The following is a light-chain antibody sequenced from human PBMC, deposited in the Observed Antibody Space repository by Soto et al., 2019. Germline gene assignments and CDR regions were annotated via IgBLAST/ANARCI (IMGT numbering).Light chain of an antibody. V-gene: IGKV1-39*01. CDR1: QSISSY. J-gene: IGKJ4*01. CDR2: VAS. CDR3: QQSSSTPQT. Sequence: DIQMTQSPSSLSASVGDRFTITCLASQSISSYLSWYQQKPGKAPKLLINVASTLQSGVPSRFSGSGSGTDFTLAISSLQPEDFATYYCQQSSSTPQTFGGGTKVDIK.